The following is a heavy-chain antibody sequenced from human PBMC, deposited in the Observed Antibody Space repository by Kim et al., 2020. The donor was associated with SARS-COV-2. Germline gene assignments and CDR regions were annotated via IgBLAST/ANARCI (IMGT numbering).Heavy chain of an antibody. D-gene: IGHD3-22*01. V-gene: IGHV3-33*08. Sequence: GGSLRLSCAASGFTFSSYGIHWVRQAPGKGLEWVAVIWYGGSNKYYADSVKGRFTISRDNSKNTLYLQMNSLRAEDTAVYYCARDRRRITMIVVGSYYYGMDVWGQGTTVTVSS. CDR2: IWYGGSNK. CDR3: ARDRRRITMIVVGSYYYGMDV. CDR1: GFTFSSYG. J-gene: IGHJ6*02.